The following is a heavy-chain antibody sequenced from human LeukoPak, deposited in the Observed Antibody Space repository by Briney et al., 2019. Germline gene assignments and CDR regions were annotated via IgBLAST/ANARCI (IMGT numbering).Heavy chain of an antibody. Sequence: GGSLRVSCAASGFTFSSYSMNWVRQAPGKGLEWVSSISSSSSYIYYADSVKGRFTISRDNAKNSLYLQMNSLRAEDTAVYYCARAWDYYDSSGYCYWGQGSLVTVSS. J-gene: IGHJ4*02. CDR2: ISSSSSYI. V-gene: IGHV3-21*01. D-gene: IGHD3-22*01. CDR1: GFTFSSYS. CDR3: ARAWDYYDSSGYCY.